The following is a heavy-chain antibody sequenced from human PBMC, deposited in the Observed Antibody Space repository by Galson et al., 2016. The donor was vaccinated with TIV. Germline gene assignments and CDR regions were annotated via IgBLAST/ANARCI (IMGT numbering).Heavy chain of an antibody. J-gene: IGHJ5*02. CDR3: AKGTGYALRKNYFDQ. CDR2: IIAIFGTT. CDR1: GGIFRRHA. Sequence: SVKVSCKVSGGIFRRHAISWVRQAPGQGLEWMGGIIAIFGTTDYAQKFQGRFTITADESTSTAYMELSSLRSEDTAVFYCAKGTGYALRKNYFDQWGQGTLVTVSS. V-gene: IGHV1-69*13. D-gene: IGHD5-18*01.